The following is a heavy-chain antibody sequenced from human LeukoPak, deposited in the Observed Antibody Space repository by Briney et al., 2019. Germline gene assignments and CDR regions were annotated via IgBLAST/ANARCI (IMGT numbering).Heavy chain of an antibody. D-gene: IGHD1-26*01. J-gene: IGHJ6*03. V-gene: IGHV3-53*01. Sequence: PGGSLRLSCAASGFSVTSNYLTWVRQAPGKGLEWVSFIYLDDISKIVESGRGRFTFSRDISKNTLFLQMNNLTAEDTAVYFCARATQVWESKDYYYYYYMDVWGQGTTVTVSS. CDR1: GFSVTSNY. CDR2: IYLDDIS. CDR3: ARATQVWESKDYYYYYYMDV.